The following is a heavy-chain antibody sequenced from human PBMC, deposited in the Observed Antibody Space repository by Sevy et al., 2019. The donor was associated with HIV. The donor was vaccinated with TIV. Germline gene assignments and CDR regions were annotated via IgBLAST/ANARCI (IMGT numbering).Heavy chain of an antibody. Sequence: SETLSLTCTVSGGSISSSSYYWGWIRQPPGKGLEWIGSIYYSGSTYYNPSLKSRVTISVDTSKNQFSLKLSSVTAADTAVYYCARHLGATTIFGVAILDYGMDVWGQGTTVTVSS. J-gene: IGHJ6*02. D-gene: IGHD3-3*01. CDR3: ARHLGATTIFGVAILDYGMDV. CDR2: IYYSGST. V-gene: IGHV4-39*01. CDR1: GGSISSSSYY.